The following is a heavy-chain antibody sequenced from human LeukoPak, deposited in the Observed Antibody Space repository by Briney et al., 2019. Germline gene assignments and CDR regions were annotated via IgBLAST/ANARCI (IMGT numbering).Heavy chain of an antibody. J-gene: IGHJ4*02. CDR3: ASLFGVVRGDDY. V-gene: IGHV4-34*01. D-gene: IGHD3-3*01. Sequence: SETLSLTCAVYGGSFSGYYWSWIRQPPGKGLEWIGEINHSGSTNYNPSLKSRVTISVDTSKNQFSLKLSPVTAADTAVYYCASLFGVVRGDDYWGQGTLVTVSS. CDR2: INHSGST. CDR1: GGSFSGYY.